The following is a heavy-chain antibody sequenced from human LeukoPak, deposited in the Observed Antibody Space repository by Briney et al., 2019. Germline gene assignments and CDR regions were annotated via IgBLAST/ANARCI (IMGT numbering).Heavy chain of an antibody. CDR1: GYTFTSYD. Sequence: GASVKVSCKASGYTFTSYDINWVRQATGQGLEWMGWMNPNSGNTGYAQKFQGRVTITRNTSISTAYMELSSLRSEDTAVYYCARGNYGGNFYYFDYWGQGTLVTVSS. CDR2: MNPNSGNT. J-gene: IGHJ4*02. V-gene: IGHV1-8*03. D-gene: IGHD4-23*01. CDR3: ARGNYGGNFYYFDY.